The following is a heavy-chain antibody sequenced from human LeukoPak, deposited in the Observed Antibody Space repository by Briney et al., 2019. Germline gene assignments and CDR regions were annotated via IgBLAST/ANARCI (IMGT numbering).Heavy chain of an antibody. D-gene: IGHD3-10*01. V-gene: IGHV3-23*01. Sequence: GGSLRLSCAAAGFTFSSYAMSWARQAPGKGLEWVSPISGSGGSTYYADSVEGRFTISRDNSKNTLYLQMNRLRAEDTVVYYCASGALSRYGSGSYYKNWGQGTVVTVSS. CDR1: GFTFSSYA. CDR2: ISGSGGST. CDR3: ASGALSRYGSGSYYKN. J-gene: IGHJ4*02.